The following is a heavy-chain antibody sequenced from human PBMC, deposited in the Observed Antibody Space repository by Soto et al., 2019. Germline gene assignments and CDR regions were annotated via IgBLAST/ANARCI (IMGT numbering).Heavy chain of an antibody. V-gene: IGHV3-53*04. D-gene: IGHD2-15*01. J-gene: IGHJ3*02. Sequence: EVQLVESGGGLVQPGGSLRLSCAASGFTVSSNYMSWVRQAPGKGLEWVSVIYSGGSTYYADSVKGRFTISRRNSKNTLYLQMNSLRAEDTAVYYCAGGRSVVVAATHDAFDIWGQGTMVTVSS. CDR1: GFTVSSNY. CDR2: IYSGGST. CDR3: AGGRSVVVAATHDAFDI.